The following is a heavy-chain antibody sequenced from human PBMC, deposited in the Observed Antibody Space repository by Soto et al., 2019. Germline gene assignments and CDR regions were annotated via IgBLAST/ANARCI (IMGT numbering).Heavy chain of an antibody. CDR1: GGSISSYY. V-gene: IGHV4-59*01. CDR3: ARGCYDILTGYCEEGSWLDP. J-gene: IGHJ5*02. D-gene: IGHD3-9*01. Sequence: SETLSLTCTVSGGSISSYYWSWIRQPPGKGLEWIGYIYYSGSTNYNPSLKSRVTISVDTSKNQFSLKLSSVTAADTAVYYCARGCYDILTGYCEEGSWLDPWGQGTLVTVSS. CDR2: IYYSGST.